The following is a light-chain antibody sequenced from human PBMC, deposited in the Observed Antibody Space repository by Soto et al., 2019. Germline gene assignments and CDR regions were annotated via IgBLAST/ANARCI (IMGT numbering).Light chain of an antibody. CDR1: QSVSSN. Sequence: EIVMTRSPATLSVSPGERATLSCRASQSVSSNLAWYQQKPGQAPSLLIYGASTRATGTPARFSGSGSGTDFTLTISSLQSEDFAVYYCQQYGNWPWTFGQGTKVDIK. CDR3: QQYGNWPWT. CDR2: GAS. V-gene: IGKV3-15*01. J-gene: IGKJ1*01.